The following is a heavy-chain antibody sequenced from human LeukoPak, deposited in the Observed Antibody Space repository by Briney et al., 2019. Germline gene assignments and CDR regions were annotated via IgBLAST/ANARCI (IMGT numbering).Heavy chain of an antibody. CDR3: ARSSGLGDYYDSSGYYY. CDR2: ISAYNGNT. Sequence: ASVKVSCKASGYTFINYGISWVRQAPGQGLEWMGWISAYNGNTNYAQKLQGRVTMTTDTSTTTAYMELGSLRSDDTAVYYCARSSGLGDYYDSSGYYYWGQGTLVTVSS. V-gene: IGHV1-18*01. J-gene: IGHJ4*02. D-gene: IGHD3-22*01. CDR1: GYTFINYG.